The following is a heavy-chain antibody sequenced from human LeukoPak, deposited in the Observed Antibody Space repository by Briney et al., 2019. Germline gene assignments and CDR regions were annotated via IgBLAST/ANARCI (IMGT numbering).Heavy chain of an antibody. V-gene: IGHV3-23*01. CDR2: ISGSGGST. J-gene: IGHJ4*02. D-gene: IGHD1-7*01. Sequence: PGGSLRLSCAASGFTFSSYAMSWVRQAPGKGLEWVSAISGSGGSTYYADSVKGRFTISRDNSKNTLYLQMNSLRAEDTAVYYCAKSLRQHRITGTDRCYFDYWGQGTLVTVSS. CDR1: GFTFSSYA. CDR3: AKSLRQHRITGTDRCYFDY.